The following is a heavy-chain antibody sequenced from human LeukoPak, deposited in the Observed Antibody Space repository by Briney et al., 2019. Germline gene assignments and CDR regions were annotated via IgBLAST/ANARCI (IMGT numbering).Heavy chain of an antibody. CDR3: ARGDVGATTSYYYFYMDV. CDR2: INHSGST. Sequence: SETLSLTCAVYGGPFSAYYWSWIRQPPGKGLEWIGEINHSGSTNYNPSLKSRVTMSVDTSKNQFSLKLSSVTAADTAVYFCARGDVGATTSYYYFYMDVWAKGTTVTDSS. D-gene: IGHD1-26*01. V-gene: IGHV4-34*01. J-gene: IGHJ6*03. CDR1: GGPFSAYY.